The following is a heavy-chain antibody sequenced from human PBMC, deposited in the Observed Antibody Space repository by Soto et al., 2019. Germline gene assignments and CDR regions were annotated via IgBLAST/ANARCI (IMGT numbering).Heavy chain of an antibody. CDR3: VSLQRWTITTRPGMGV. CDR2: IIALFATT. CDR1: GGTFRKYA. D-gene: IGHD5-12*01. J-gene: IGHJ6*02. V-gene: IGHV1-69*01. Sequence: SVKVSCKVSGGTFRKYAISCVRQAPGQGLEWMGGIIALFATTNYAQKYQGRVTITADEFTSTAYMELNSLRSDDTAVDYCVSLQRWTITTRPGMGVWGQGTT.